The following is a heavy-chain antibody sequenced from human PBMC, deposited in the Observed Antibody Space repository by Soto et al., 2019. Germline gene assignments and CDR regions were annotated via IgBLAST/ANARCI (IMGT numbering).Heavy chain of an antibody. Sequence: QVQLVQSGAEVKKPGASVKVSCKASGYTFTSYGISWVRQAPGQGLEWMGWISAYNGNTNYAQKLQGRVTMTTDTXTXKAYMELRSLRSDDTAVYYCARAHDSSGYSEGPFDYWGQGTLVTVSS. V-gene: IGHV1-18*01. J-gene: IGHJ4*02. CDR1: GYTFTSYG. CDR2: ISAYNGNT. D-gene: IGHD3-22*01. CDR3: ARAHDSSGYSEGPFDY.